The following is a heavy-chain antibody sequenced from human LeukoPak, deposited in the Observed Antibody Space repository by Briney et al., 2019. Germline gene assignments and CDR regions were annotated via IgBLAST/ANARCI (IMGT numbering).Heavy chain of an antibody. CDR3: ARGIAVAGRGLGHFDY. D-gene: IGHD6-19*01. Sequence: PSETLSLTCAVSGGSISSGGYSWSWIRQPPGKGLEWIGYIYHSGNTYYNPSLKSRVTISVDTSKNQFSLKLSSVTAADTAVYYCARGIAVAGRGLGHFDYWGQGTLVTVSS. V-gene: IGHV4-30-2*01. CDR1: GGSISSGGYS. J-gene: IGHJ4*02. CDR2: IYHSGNT.